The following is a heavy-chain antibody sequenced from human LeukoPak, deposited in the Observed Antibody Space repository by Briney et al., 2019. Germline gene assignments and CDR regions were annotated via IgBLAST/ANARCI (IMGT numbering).Heavy chain of an antibody. CDR2: IYYSGST. Sequence: ASETLSLTCTVSGGSISSSSYYWVWIRQPPGKGLEWIVSIYYSGSTYYNPSLKSRVTISVDTSKNQLSLKLCSVTAADTAVYYCARVAVFSDGYRTYYFDYWGQGTLVTVSS. V-gene: IGHV4-39*07. D-gene: IGHD5-24*01. CDR3: ARVAVFSDGYRTYYFDY. CDR1: GGSISSSSYY. J-gene: IGHJ4*02.